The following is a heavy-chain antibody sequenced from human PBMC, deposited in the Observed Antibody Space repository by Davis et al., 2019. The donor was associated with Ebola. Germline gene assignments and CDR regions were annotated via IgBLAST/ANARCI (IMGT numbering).Heavy chain of an antibody. CDR3: ARGESSCSSTSCYAYYYYGMDV. V-gene: IGHV1-18*01. J-gene: IGHJ6*02. CDR2: ISAYNGNT. D-gene: IGHD2-2*01. CDR1: GYTFTSYG. Sequence: ASVKVSCKASGYTFTSYGISWVRQAPGQGLEWMGWISAYNGNTNYAQKLQGRVTMTTDTSTSTAYMELSSLRSEDTAVYYCARGESSCSSTSCYAYYYYGMDVWGQGTTVTVSS.